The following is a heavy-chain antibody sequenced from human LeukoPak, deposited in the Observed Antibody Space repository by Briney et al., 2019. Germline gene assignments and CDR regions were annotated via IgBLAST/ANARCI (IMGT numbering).Heavy chain of an antibody. V-gene: IGHV3-69-1*01. J-gene: IGHJ3*02. CDR3: ARAQTMFWEFDGFDI. CDR1: GFSFSSYS. D-gene: IGHD3-10*02. Sequence: IPGGSLRLSCAASGFSFSSYSMNWVRQAPGKGLEWVATMTCSGTICYADSVKGRFTISRDNAKNSVYLLMNSLRDEDTALYSCARAQTMFWEFDGFDIWGRGTKVTVSS. CDR2: MTCSGTI.